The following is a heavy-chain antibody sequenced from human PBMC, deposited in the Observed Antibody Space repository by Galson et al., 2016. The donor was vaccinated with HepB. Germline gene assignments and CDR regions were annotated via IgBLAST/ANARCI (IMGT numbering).Heavy chain of an antibody. CDR3: ARSFKGAH. V-gene: IGHV4-61*01. CDR2: ITCSGDT. Sequence: SETLSLTCTVSGGSVTSGPNYWSWVRQPPGKGLEWIGYITCSGDTLYTPSLKSRVTISVDTAKNQISLKVNSVTAADTAVYYCARSFKGAHWGQGTLVTVSS. D-gene: IGHD1-26*01. CDR1: GGSVTSGPNY. J-gene: IGHJ4*02.